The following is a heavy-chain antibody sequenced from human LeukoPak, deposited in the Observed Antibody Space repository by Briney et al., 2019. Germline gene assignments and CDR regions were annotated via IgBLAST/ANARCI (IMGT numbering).Heavy chain of an antibody. CDR3: ARRGRRLARSDYYGSGSYRDGGDY. V-gene: IGHV4-4*02. Sequence: SETLSLTCAVSGGSISSSNWWSWVRQPPGKGLEWIGEIYHSGSTNYNPSLKSRVTISVDTSKNQFSLKLSSVTAADTAVYYCARRGRRLARSDYYGSGSYRDGGDYWGQGTLVTVSS. J-gene: IGHJ4*02. D-gene: IGHD3-10*01. CDR1: GGSISSSNW. CDR2: IYHSGST.